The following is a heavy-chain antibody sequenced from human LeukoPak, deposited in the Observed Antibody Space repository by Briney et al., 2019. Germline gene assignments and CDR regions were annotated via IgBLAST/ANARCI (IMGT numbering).Heavy chain of an antibody. V-gene: IGHV4-59*01. J-gene: IGHJ4*02. CDR3: ARSTFGDYSFDY. CDR2: IFHSGST. D-gene: IGHD3-3*01. CDR1: VGSISSYY. Sequence: PSETLSLTCTVSVGSISSYYWGWIRRPPGKGLEWIGYIFHSGSTNSNPSLKSRVSISVDTSKNQFSLNLRFVTAADTAVYYCARSTFGDYSFDYWGQGTLVTVSS.